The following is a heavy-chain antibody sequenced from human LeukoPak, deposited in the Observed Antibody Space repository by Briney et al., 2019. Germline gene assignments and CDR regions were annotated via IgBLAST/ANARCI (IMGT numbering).Heavy chain of an antibody. D-gene: IGHD2-2*02. J-gene: IGHJ4*02. Sequence: GASVKVSCKASGYTFTGYYMHWVRQAPGQGLEWMGWINPNSGGTNYAQKFQGRVTMTRDTSISTAYMELSRLRSDDTAVYYCARAKSYCSSTSCYTDYWGQGTLVTVSS. CDR2: INPNSGGT. CDR1: GYTFTGYY. CDR3: ARAKSYCSSTSCYTDY. V-gene: IGHV1-2*02.